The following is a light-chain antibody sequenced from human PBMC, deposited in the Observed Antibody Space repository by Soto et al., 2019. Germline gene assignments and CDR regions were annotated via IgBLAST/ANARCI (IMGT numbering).Light chain of an antibody. Sequence: QSALTQPPSASRSPGQSVTISCTGTNSDVGGSNYVSWYQQHPGKAPKLMIYEVIKRPSGVPDRFSGSRSGNTASLTVSGLQAEDEADYYCSSNVVGTNLKIFGGGTKVTVL. V-gene: IGLV2-8*02. J-gene: IGLJ2*01. CDR3: SSNVVGTNLKI. CDR2: EVI. CDR1: NSDVGGSNY.